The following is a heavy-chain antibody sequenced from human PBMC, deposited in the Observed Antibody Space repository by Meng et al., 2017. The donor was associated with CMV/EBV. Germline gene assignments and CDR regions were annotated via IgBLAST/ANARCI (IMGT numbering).Heavy chain of an antibody. CDR3: ALIKRGIGY. J-gene: IGHJ4*02. CDR1: GGSFSGYY. D-gene: IGHD6-13*01. Sequence: GSLRLSCAVYGGSFSGYYWSWIRQPPGKGLEWIGEINHSGSTNYNPSLKSRVTISVDTSKNQFSLKLSSATAADTAVYYCALIKRGIGYWGQGTLVTVSS. V-gene: IGHV4-34*01. CDR2: INHSGST.